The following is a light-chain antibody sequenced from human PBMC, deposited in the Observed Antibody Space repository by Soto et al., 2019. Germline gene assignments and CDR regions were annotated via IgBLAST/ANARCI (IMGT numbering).Light chain of an antibody. CDR3: QKYNNWPQT. V-gene: IGKV3-15*01. CDR2: DAS. J-gene: IGKJ1*01. Sequence: ETMMTQSPDTLSVSLGERATLSCRASQSLRSSLAWYQQKPGQAPRLLIYDASTRATGIPARFSGSGSGTDFTLTISGVQSEDFAVYYFQKYNNWPQTFGQGTKVEIK. CDR1: QSLRSS.